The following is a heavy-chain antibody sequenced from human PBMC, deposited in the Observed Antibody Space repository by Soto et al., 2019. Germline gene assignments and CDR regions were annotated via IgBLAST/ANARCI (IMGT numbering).Heavy chain of an antibody. Sequence: ASVKVSCKASGYTFTGYYMHWVRQAPGQGLEWMGWINPNSGGTNYAQKFQGWVTMTRDTSISTAYMELSRLRSDDTALYYCARDLKYYYGSGPYGMDVWGQGTTVTVSS. D-gene: IGHD3-10*01. CDR2: INPNSGGT. CDR1: GYTFTGYY. V-gene: IGHV1-2*04. J-gene: IGHJ6*02. CDR3: ARDLKYYYGSGPYGMDV.